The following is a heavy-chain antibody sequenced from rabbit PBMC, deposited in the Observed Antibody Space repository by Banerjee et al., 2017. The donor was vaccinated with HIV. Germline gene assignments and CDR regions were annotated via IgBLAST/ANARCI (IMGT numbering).Heavy chain of an antibody. Sequence: QSLEESGGDLVKPGASLTLTCTASGFSFSSSYWICWVRQAPGKGLEWIACIYAGSSGSTYYASWAKGRFTISKTSSTTVTLQLNSLTAADTATYFCARGDYTYGGTGYGMWGPGTLVTVS. CDR3: ARGDYTYGGTGYGM. D-gene: IGHD6-1*01. V-gene: IGHV1S40*01. J-gene: IGHJ4*01. CDR1: GFSFSSSYW. CDR2: IYAGSSGST.